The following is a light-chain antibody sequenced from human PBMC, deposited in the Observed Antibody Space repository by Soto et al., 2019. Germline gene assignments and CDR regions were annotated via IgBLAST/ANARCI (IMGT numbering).Light chain of an antibody. CDR1: SSDLGSYNL. CDR2: EAT. CDR3: KSYAGSNTYV. Sequence: QSALTQPASVSGSPGQSITISCTGTSSDLGSYNLVSWYQRHPGKAPKLIIYEATKRPSGISSRFSGSKSGYTASLTISGLQAADEADYFCKSYAGSNTYVFGSGTKVTVL. V-gene: IGLV2-23*01. J-gene: IGLJ1*01.